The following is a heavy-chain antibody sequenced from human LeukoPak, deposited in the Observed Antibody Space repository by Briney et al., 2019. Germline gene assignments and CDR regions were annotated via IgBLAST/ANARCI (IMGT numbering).Heavy chain of an antibody. CDR2: ISGSGGST. CDR3: AKDLSIAVAGCFDY. V-gene: IGHV3-23*01. J-gene: IGHJ4*02. D-gene: IGHD6-19*01. CDR1: GFTFSSYA. Sequence: GGSLRLSCAASGFTFSSYAMSWVRQAPGKGLEWVSAISGSGGSTYYADSVKGWFTISRDNSKNTLYLQMNSLRAEDTAVYYCAKDLSIAVAGCFDYWGQGTLVTVSS.